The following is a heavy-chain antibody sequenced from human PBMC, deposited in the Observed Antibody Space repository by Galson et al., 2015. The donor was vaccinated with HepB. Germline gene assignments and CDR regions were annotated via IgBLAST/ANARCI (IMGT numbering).Heavy chain of an antibody. CDR1: GYTFTSYG. CDR2: ISAYNGNT. J-gene: IGHJ6*02. CDR3: ARDARNDIVVVVAATYGMDV. V-gene: IGHV1-18*01. Sequence: SVKVSCKASGYTFTSYGISWVRQAPGQGLEWMGWISAYNGNTNYAQKLQGRVTMTTGTSTSTAYMELRSLRSDDTAVYYCARDARNDIVVVVAATYGMDVWGQGTTVTVSS. D-gene: IGHD2-15*01.